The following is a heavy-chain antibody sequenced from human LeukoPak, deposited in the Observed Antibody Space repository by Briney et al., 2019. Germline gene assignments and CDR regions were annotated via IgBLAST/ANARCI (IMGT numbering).Heavy chain of an antibody. CDR1: GFTFSSYA. V-gene: IGHV3-30-3*01. CDR3: ARRLGCSSTSCYPLMDV. J-gene: IGHJ6*03. D-gene: IGHD2-2*01. Sequence: GRSLRLSCAASGFTFSSYAMHWVRQAPGKGLEWVAVISYDGSNKYYADSVKGRFTISRDNPKNTLYLQMNSLRAEDTAVYYCARRLGCSSTSCYPLMDVRGKGTTVTVSS. CDR2: ISYDGSNK.